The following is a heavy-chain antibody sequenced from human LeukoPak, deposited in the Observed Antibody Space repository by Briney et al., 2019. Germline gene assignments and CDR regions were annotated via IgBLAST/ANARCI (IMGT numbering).Heavy chain of an antibody. J-gene: IGHJ6*02. CDR2: INPNSGGT. V-gene: IGHV1-2*04. Sequence: ASVKVSCKASGYTFTGYYMHWVRQAPGQGLGWMGWINPNSGGTNYAQKFQGWVTMTRDTSISTAYMELSRLRSDDTAVYYCASQIKAADSYYYHGMDVWGQGTTVTVSS. CDR1: GYTFTGYY. CDR3: ASQIKAADSYYYHGMDV. D-gene: IGHD6-13*01.